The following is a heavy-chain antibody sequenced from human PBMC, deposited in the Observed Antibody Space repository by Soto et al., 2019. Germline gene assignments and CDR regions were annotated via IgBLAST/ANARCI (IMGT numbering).Heavy chain of an antibody. CDR2: ISYDGSNK. CDR3: ARDLMTTSY. CDR1: GFTFSSYA. D-gene: IGHD4-17*01. Sequence: GGSLRLSCAASGFTFSSYAMHWVRQAPGKGLEWVAVISYDGSNKYYADSVKGRFTISRDNSKNTLYLQMNSLRAEDTAVYYCARDLMTTSYWGQGTLVTVSS. V-gene: IGHV3-30-3*01. J-gene: IGHJ4*02.